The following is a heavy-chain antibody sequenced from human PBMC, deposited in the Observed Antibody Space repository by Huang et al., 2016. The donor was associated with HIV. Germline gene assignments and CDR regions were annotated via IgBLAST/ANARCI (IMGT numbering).Heavy chain of an antibody. CDR3: AKESRWFSDFDQ. Sequence: QVQLVESGGGVVQPGTSLRLSCAASGCIFSNFGMHWVRQAPGKGLEWVAVISYDGRSDRYSDSVKGRVTISRDNDKNTLSLEMNRLRHDDTAVYYCAKESRWFSDFDQWGQGTLVTVSS. CDR2: ISYDGRSD. J-gene: IGHJ5*02. CDR1: GCIFSNFG. D-gene: IGHD2-15*01. V-gene: IGHV3-30*18.